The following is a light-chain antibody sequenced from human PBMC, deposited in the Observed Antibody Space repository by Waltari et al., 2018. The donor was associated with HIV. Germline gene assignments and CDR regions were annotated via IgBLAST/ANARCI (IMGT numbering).Light chain of an antibody. CDR1: QRVTSTY. V-gene: IGKV3-20*01. CDR3: QQYGTSPYT. CDR2: GAS. J-gene: IGKJ2*01. Sequence: EIALTQSPGTLSLSPGERATLSCRASQRVTSTYLAWYQQKPGQAPRLLIYGASSRATDITDRFSGSGSGTDFTLTIRRLEPEDSAVYCCQQYGTSPYTFGLGTKLEI.